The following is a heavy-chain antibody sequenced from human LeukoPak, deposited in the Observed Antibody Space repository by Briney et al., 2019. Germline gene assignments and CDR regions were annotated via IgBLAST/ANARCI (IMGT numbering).Heavy chain of an antibody. CDR2: INWNGDST. V-gene: IGHV3-20*04. J-gene: IGHJ3*02. D-gene: IGHD2-2*02. CDR1: EFTFDDYG. CDR3: ARCSRSSTDCYSEFDI. Sequence: PGGSLRLSCAASEFTFDDYGMSGVRQGPGKGLEWVSAINWNGDSTGYADSVRGRFTISRDNAKNSLYLQMNSLRAEDTALYYCARCSRSSTDCYSEFDIWGQGTMVTVSS.